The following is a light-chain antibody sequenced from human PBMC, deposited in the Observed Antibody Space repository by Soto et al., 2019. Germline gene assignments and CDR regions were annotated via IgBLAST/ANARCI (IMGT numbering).Light chain of an antibody. J-gene: IGKJ1*01. CDR1: QDINKN. V-gene: IGKV1-33*01. CDR2: HAS. Sequence: DIQMTQSPSSLSASLGDRVTITCQASQDINKNLIWYQQKPGKAPKLLIYHASDLETGVPSRFSGSGSGTEFTLTISSLQPEDFEAYYCLHHNSYPWTFGQGTKVDIK. CDR3: LHHNSYPWT.